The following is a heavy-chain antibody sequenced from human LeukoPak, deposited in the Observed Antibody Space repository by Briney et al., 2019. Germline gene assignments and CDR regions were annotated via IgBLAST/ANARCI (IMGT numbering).Heavy chain of an antibody. CDR1: GFTFSSYS. J-gene: IGHJ6*02. V-gene: IGHV3-21*01. D-gene: IGHD3-10*01. Sequence: PGGSLRLSCAASGFTFSSYSMNWVRQAPGKGLEWVSSSSSSSSYIYYADSVKGRFTISRDNAKNSLYLQMNSLRAEDTAVYYCARVGGSGRPYYYYGMDVWGQGTTVTVSS. CDR2: SSSSSSYI. CDR3: ARVGGSGRPYYYYGMDV.